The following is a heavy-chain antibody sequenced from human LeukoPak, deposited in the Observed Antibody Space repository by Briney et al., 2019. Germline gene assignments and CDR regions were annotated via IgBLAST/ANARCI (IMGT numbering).Heavy chain of an antibody. CDR2: INHSGST. V-gene: IGHV4-34*01. J-gene: IGHJ4*02. CDR3: ARKRRIAARGIGYFDY. D-gene: IGHD6-6*01. CDR1: GFTFSSYA. Sequence: GSLRLSCAASGFTFSSYAMHWIRQPPGKGLEWIGEINHSGSTNYNPSLKSRVTISVDTSKNQFSLKLSSVTAADTAVYYCARKRRIAARGIGYFDYWGQGTLVTVSS.